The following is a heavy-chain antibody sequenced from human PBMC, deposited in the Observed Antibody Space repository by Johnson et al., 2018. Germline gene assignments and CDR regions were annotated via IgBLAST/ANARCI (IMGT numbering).Heavy chain of an antibody. Sequence: EVQLVETGGGLGPRGGSXRLYCAASGFSFSSYAMSWVRQAPGKGLEWVSSISGNAGSTNSADSVKGRFTISRDNSDNTLYLDMSSLRAEDTAVYYCARGGILRYFDWLAGLDVWGKGTTVTVSS. V-gene: IGHV3-23*04. J-gene: IGHJ6*04. CDR2: ISGNAGST. D-gene: IGHD3-9*01. CDR3: ARGGILRYFDWLAGLDV. CDR1: GFSFSSYA.